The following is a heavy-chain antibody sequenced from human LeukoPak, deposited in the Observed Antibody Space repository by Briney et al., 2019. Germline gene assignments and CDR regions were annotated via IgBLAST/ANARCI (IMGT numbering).Heavy chain of an antibody. CDR2: IYTSSGST. Sequence: SETLSLTCTVSGDSISSNSYYWTWIRQPAGKGLEWIGRIYTSSGSTNYNPSLKSRVIISMDTSKNLISLRLNSVTAADTAVYYCAKAKSYYSNYDYWGQGTLVTVSS. J-gene: IGHJ4*02. CDR3: AKAKSYYSNYDY. CDR1: GDSISSNSYY. D-gene: IGHD4-11*01. V-gene: IGHV4-61*02.